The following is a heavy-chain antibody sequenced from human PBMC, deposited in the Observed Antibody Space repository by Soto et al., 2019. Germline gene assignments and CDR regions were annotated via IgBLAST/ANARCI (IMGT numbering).Heavy chain of an antibody. CDR2: ISAYNGNT. D-gene: IGHD3-3*01. Sequence: GASVKVSCRASGYTFTSYGISWVRQAPGQGLEWMGWISAYNGNTNYAQKLQGRLTMTTDTSTSTAYMELRSLRSDDTAVYYCARDTMDFWSGYSIGAQASDYWGQGTLVTSPQ. V-gene: IGHV1-18*01. J-gene: IGHJ4*02. CDR1: GYTFTSYG. CDR3: ARDTMDFWSGYSIGAQASDY.